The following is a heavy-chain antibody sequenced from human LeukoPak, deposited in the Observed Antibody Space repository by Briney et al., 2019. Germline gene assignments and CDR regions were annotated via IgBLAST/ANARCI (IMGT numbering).Heavy chain of an antibody. Sequence: PSETLSLTCTVSGGSISSYYWSWIRQPPGKGLEWIGYIYYSGSTNYNPSLKTRVTISVDTSKNQFSLKWSSVTDADTDVYYCARVNSLLWFGRIDYWGQGTLVIVSS. J-gene: IGHJ4*02. CDR1: GGSISSYY. CDR3: ARVNSLLWFGRIDY. CDR2: IYYSGST. D-gene: IGHD3-10*01. V-gene: IGHV4-59*01.